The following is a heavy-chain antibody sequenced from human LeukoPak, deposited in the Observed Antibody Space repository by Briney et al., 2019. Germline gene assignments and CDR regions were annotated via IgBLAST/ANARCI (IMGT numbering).Heavy chain of an antibody. CDR3: ARVVGRYCSSTSCYTGGGYFDY. D-gene: IGHD2-2*02. Sequence: ASVKVSCKASGYTFTSYYMHWVRQAPGQGLEGMGIINPSVVSTSYAQKFQGRVTMTRDMSTSTVYMELSSLRSEDTAVYYCARVVGRYCSSTSCYTGGGYFDYWGQGTLVTVSS. V-gene: IGHV1-46*01. CDR2: INPSVVST. J-gene: IGHJ4*02. CDR1: GYTFTSYY.